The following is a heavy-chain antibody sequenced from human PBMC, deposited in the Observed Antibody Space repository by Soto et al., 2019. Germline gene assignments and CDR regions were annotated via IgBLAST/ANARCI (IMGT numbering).Heavy chain of an antibody. V-gene: IGHV3-23*01. Sequence: GGSLRLSCAASGLTFNNYAMSWVRQAPGKGLEWVSGISGSGSSTYYADSVYGRFTISRDNSINTLYLQMNSLRAEDTAVYYCAKEAEMSAGYGMDVWGQGTTVTVSS. CDR3: AKEAEMSAGYGMDV. CDR2: ISGSGSST. J-gene: IGHJ6*02. D-gene: IGHD3-3*01. CDR1: GLTFNNYA.